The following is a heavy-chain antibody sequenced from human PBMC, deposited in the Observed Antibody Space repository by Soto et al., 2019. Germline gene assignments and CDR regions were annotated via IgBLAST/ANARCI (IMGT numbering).Heavy chain of an antibody. D-gene: IGHD2-8*01. Sequence: QVQLQESGPGLVKPSETLSLTCTVSGGSISSLYWSWLRQSPGKGLEWIGYIYYRGTTNYNPSLKSRVTISVDTSKSQFSLKLSSVTAADTAVYYFARFMGVSTRPSDYYVDSWGQGTLVTVSS. J-gene: IGHJ4*02. CDR2: IYYRGTT. CDR3: ARFMGVSTRPSDYYVDS. V-gene: IGHV4-59*11. CDR1: GGSISSLY.